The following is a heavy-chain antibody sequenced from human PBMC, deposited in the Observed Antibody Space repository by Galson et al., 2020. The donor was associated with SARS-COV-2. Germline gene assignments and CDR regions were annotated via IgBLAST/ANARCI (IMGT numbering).Heavy chain of an antibody. D-gene: IGHD4-17*01. CDR1: GTSISSGSYS. V-gene: IGHV4-30-2*01. CDR2: ISHSGGT. J-gene: IGHJ3*02. CDR3: ARLHYGEYAPEAFDI. Sequence: SETLSLTCAVSGTSISSGSYSWNWIRQPPGKGLEWIGYISHSGGTYYNPSLKSRFTISGDRSKNQFSLKLSSVTAADTAVYYCARLHYGEYAPEAFDIWGPGTRVTVSS.